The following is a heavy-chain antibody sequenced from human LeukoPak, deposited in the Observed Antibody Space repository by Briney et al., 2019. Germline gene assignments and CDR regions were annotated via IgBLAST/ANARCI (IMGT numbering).Heavy chain of an antibody. Sequence: GGSLRLSCAASGFTFSSYSMNWVRQAPGKGLEWVSSISSSSSYIYYADSVKGRFTISRDNAKNSLYLQMNSLRAEDTAVYYCARSGGFRGSCFDYWGQGTLVTVSS. CDR3: ARSGGFRGSCFDY. J-gene: IGHJ4*02. D-gene: IGHD1-26*01. CDR1: GFTFSSYS. V-gene: IGHV3-21*01. CDR2: ISSSSSYI.